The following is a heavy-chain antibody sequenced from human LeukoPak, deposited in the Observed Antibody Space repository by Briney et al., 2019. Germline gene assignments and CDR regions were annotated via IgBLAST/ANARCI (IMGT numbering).Heavy chain of an antibody. J-gene: IGHJ3*02. V-gene: IGHV1-69*13. CDR3: ARDYDFWSGHQGAFDI. Sequence: GASVKVSCKASGGTFSSYAISWVRQALGQGLEWMGGIIPIFGTANYAQKFQGRVTITADESTSTAYMELSSLRSEDTAVYYCARDYDFWSGHQGAFDIWGQGTMVTVSS. D-gene: IGHD3-3*01. CDR1: GGTFSSYA. CDR2: IIPIFGTA.